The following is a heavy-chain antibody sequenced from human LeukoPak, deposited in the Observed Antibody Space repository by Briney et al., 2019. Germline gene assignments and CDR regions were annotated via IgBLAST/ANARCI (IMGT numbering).Heavy chain of an antibody. CDR3: ARPRVWSDYWGYFDY. Sequence: PSETLSLTCAVYGGSFSGYYWSWIRQPPGKGLEWIGEINHSGSTNYNASLKSRVTISVDTSKNQFSLKLSSVTAADTAVYYCARPRVWSDYWGYFDYWGQGTLVTVSS. CDR1: GGSFSGYY. V-gene: IGHV4-34*01. J-gene: IGHJ4*02. CDR2: INHSGST. D-gene: IGHD3-3*01.